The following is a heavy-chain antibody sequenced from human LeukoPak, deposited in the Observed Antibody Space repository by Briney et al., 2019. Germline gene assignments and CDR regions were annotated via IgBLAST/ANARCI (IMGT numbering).Heavy chain of an antibody. V-gene: IGHV3-53*01. CDR1: GFTVSSNY. Sequence: TGGSLRPSCAASGFTVSSNYMSWVRQAPGKGLEWVSVIYSGGNTYYADSVKGRFTISRDNSKNTLYLQMNSLRAEDTAVYYCARHYYYGSGSYNFDYWGQGTLVTVSS. D-gene: IGHD3-10*01. J-gene: IGHJ4*02. CDR2: IYSGGNT. CDR3: ARHYYYGSGSYNFDY.